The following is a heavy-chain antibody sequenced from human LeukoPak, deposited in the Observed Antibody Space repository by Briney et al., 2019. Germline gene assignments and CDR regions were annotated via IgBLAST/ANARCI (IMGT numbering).Heavy chain of an antibody. J-gene: IGHJ4*02. Sequence: SETVSLTCTVSGDPISSYYWSWIRHPPAKGLEWIRYIYYTGSTNSNPSLQSRVTISVDTSKNQFSLKLTSVTAADTAVYYCARDFYHDYWGQGTLVTVSS. CDR1: GDPISSYY. CDR2: IYYTGST. CDR3: ARDFYHDY. D-gene: IGHD2-2*01. V-gene: IGHV4-59*01.